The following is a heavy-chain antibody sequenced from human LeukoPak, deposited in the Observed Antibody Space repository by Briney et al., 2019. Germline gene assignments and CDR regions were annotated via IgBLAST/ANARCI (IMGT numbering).Heavy chain of an antibody. CDR3: AHRRSGMGIVSFDS. J-gene: IGHJ4*02. V-gene: IGHV2-5*01. CDR1: GFSLTTSGVG. D-gene: IGHD2-2*03. CDR2: INSKNEK. Sequence: SGPTLVNPTQTLTLTCTSSGFSLTTSGVGVGWIRQPPGKALEWLAFINSKNEKRYSPSLKTRLTITKDTSENQVVLIMTNMDTVDTATYYCAHRRSGMGIVSFDSWGQGTPVSVSS.